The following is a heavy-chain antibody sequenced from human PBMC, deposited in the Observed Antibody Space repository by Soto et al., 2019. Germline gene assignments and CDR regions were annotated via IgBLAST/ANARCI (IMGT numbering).Heavy chain of an antibody. D-gene: IGHD6-13*01. CDR1: GGSISSYY. CDR3: RRNEGGAAAPPPLDY. V-gene: IGHV4-59*01. CDR2: IYYSGST. Sequence: SETLSLTCTVSGGSISSYYWSWIRQPPGKGLEWIGYIYYSGSTNYNPSLKSRVTISVDTSKNQFSLKLSSVTAADTAVYYCRRNEGGAAAPPPLDYGGKGTLVTVS. J-gene: IGHJ4*02.